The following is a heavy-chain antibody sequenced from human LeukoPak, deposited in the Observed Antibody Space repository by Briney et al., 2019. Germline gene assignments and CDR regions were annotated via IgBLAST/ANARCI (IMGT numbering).Heavy chain of an antibody. D-gene: IGHD4-17*01. J-gene: IGHJ5*02. CDR1: GYSFSHYG. CDR2: ISAYNGNT. Sequence: ASVKVSCKTSGYSFSHYGISWWRQAPGQGLEWMGWISAYNGNTNYAQKLQGRVTMTTDTSTSTAYMELRSLRSDDTAVYYCARDDVAPTNWLDPWGQGTLVTVSS. V-gene: IGHV1-18*01. CDR3: ARDDVAPTNWLDP.